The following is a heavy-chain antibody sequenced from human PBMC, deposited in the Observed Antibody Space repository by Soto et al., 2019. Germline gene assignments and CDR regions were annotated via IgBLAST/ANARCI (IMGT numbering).Heavy chain of an antibody. CDR1: GYSFTSYW. J-gene: IGHJ4*02. CDR3: ARENTTYGSGKDDYFEY. Sequence: XDSLKVSCKCSGYSFTSYWIGWVLQMPGKGLEWMGIIYPGDSDTRYSPSFQGQVTISADKSISTAYLQWSSLKASDTAMYYCARENTTYGSGKDDYFEYWGQGTLVTVS. V-gene: IGHV5-51*01. D-gene: IGHD3-10*01. CDR2: IYPGDSDT.